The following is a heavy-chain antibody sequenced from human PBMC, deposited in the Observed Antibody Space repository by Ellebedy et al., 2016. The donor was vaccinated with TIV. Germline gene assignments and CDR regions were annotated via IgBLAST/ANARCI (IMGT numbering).Heavy chain of an antibody. CDR1: GFTFTSYD. D-gene: IGHD3-22*01. V-gene: IGHV1-8*01. J-gene: IGHJ4*02. Sequence: ASVKVSCKASGFTFTSYDINWVRQATGHGLEWMAWMNPNSGNTGHAQKFQGRVTMTRDTSISTVYMELSSLKSEDTAVYYCASGSFYDSSTYNRFTADYWGQGTLVTVSS. CDR3: ASGSFYDSSTYNRFTADY. CDR2: MNPNSGNT.